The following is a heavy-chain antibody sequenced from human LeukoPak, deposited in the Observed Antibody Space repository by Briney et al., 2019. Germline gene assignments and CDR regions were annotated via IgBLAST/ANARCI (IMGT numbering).Heavy chain of an antibody. CDR3: ARDHDSSGYSYVDV. CDR1: GFTFNNYG. D-gene: IGHD3-22*01. J-gene: IGHJ6*04. CDR2: IRYDGSNK. V-gene: IGHV3-30*02. Sequence: PGGSLRLSCAASGFTFNNYGMHWVRQAPGKGLEWVAFIRYDGSNKYYADSVKGRFTISRDNSKNTLYLQMNSLRAEDTAVYYCARDHDSSGYSYVDVWGKGTTVTVSS.